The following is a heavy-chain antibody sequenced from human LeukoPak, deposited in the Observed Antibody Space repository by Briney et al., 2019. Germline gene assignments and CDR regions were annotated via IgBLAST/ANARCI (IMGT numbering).Heavy chain of an antibody. CDR1: GFTFSTST. V-gene: IGHV3-21*01. D-gene: IGHD4/OR15-4a*01. Sequence: GGSLRLSCAASGFTFSTSTMNWVRQAPGKGLEWMPSIRGSSDKIYYAASVKGRFTISRDNAKDSLYLQMNSLRAEDTAMYYCVRIPNSANFPNWFDPWGQGTLVTVSS. CDR2: IRGSSDKI. CDR3: VRIPNSANFPNWFDP. J-gene: IGHJ5*02.